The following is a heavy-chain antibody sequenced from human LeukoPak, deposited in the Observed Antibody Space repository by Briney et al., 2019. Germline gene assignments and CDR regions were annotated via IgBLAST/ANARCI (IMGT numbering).Heavy chain of an antibody. V-gene: IGHV3-72*01. CDR3: ARDIGGDYGYYFDY. CDR1: GFTFSDHY. CDR2: TTNKANSYTT. Sequence: GGSLRLSCAASGFTFSDHYMDWVRQAPGKGLEWVGRTTNKANSYTTEYAASVKGRFTISRDDSKNSLYLQMNSLKTEDTAVYYCARDIGGDYGYYFDYWGQGTLVTVSS. J-gene: IGHJ4*02. D-gene: IGHD4-17*01.